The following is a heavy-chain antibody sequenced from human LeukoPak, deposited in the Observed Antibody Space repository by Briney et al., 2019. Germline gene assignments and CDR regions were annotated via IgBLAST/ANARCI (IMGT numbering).Heavy chain of an antibody. Sequence: PGGSLRLSCAASAFTFSSYWMSWVRQAPGNGLEWVANIDQDGSEKYYVESMKGRITISRDTAKNSLYLQVNSLRAEDTAVYYCARDYYSYSRGSWAFDFWGQGTMVTVSS. CDR2: IDQDGSEK. V-gene: IGHV3-7*03. CDR3: ARDYYSYSRGSWAFDF. D-gene: IGHD3-22*01. CDR1: AFTFSSYW. J-gene: IGHJ3*01.